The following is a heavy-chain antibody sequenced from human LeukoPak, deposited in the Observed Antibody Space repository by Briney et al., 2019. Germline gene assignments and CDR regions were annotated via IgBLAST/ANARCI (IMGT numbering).Heavy chain of an antibody. D-gene: IGHD4-17*01. CDR3: ARAPGSYGDYGPFDY. J-gene: IGHJ4*02. CDR2: MYYSGST. CDR1: GGSITNSYY. Sequence: KPSEALSLTCTVSGGSITNSYYWGWIRQPPGKGLEWIGSMYYSGSTYYNPSLKSRVTISVDTSKNQFSLKLSSVTAADTAVYYCARAPGSYGDYGPFDYWGQGTLVTVSS. V-gene: IGHV4-39*01.